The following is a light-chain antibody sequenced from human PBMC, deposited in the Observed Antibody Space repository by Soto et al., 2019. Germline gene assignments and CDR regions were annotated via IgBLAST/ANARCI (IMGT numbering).Light chain of an antibody. CDR2: SNN. Sequence: QSVLTPPPSASGTPGQRVTISCSGSSSHIGSNTVNWYQQLPGTAPKLLIYSNNQRPSGVPDRVSGSKSGTSASLAISGLQSEDEADYYCAAWDDSLNGRYVFGTGTKVTVL. V-gene: IGLV1-44*01. CDR1: SSHIGSNT. J-gene: IGLJ1*01. CDR3: AAWDDSLNGRYV.